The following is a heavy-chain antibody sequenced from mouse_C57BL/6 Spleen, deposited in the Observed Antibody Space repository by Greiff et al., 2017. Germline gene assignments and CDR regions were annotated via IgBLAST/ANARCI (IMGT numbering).Heavy chain of an antibody. J-gene: IGHJ2*01. Sequence: DVQLVESGEGLVKPGGSLKLSCAASGFTFSSYAMSWVRQTPEKRLEWVAYISSGGDYIYYADTVKGRFTISRDNARNTLYLQMSSLKSEDTAMYYCTRVPLTGYFDYWGQGTTLTVSS. CDR2: ISSGGDYI. CDR1: GFTFSSYA. V-gene: IGHV5-9-1*02. CDR3: TRVPLTGYFDY. D-gene: IGHD4-1*01.